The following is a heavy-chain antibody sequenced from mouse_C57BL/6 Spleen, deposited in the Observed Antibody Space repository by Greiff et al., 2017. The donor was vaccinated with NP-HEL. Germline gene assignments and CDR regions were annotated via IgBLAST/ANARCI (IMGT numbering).Heavy chain of an antibody. CDR1: GFNIKNTY. CDR3: ARPSPYDYDGAGGRWYFDV. CDR2: IDPANGNT. J-gene: IGHJ1*03. Sequence: EVQLQQSVAELVRPGASVKLSCTASGFNIKNTYMHWVKQRPEQGLEWFGRIDPANGNTKYAPKFQGKATITADTSSNTAYLQLSSLTSEDTAIYYCARPSPYDYDGAGGRWYFDVWGTGTTVTVSS. D-gene: IGHD2-4*01. V-gene: IGHV14-3*01.